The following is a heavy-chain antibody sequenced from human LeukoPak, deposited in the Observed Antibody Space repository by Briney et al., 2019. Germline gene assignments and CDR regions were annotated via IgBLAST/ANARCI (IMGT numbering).Heavy chain of an antibody. Sequence: SETLSLTCTVSGGSISSYYRSWIRQPPGKGLEWIGRIYTSGTTNYNPSLKSRVTMSVDTSKNQFSLKLSSVTAADTAVYYCARVHPVLYRVPAAMGPKEYYFDYWGQGTLVTVSS. CDR3: ARVHPVLYRVPAAMGPKEYYFDY. D-gene: IGHD2-2*01. J-gene: IGHJ4*02. CDR1: GGSISSYY. V-gene: IGHV4-4*07. CDR2: IYTSGTT.